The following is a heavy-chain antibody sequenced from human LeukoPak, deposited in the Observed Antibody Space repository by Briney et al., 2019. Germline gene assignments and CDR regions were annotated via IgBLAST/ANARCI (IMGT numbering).Heavy chain of an antibody. CDR1: GYTFTGYY. CDR2: INPNSGGT. J-gene: IGHJ4*02. D-gene: IGHD3-16*02. Sequence: ASVKVSCKASGYTFTGYYMHWVRQAPGQGREWTGWINPNSGGTNYAQKFQGRVTMTRDTSISTAYMELSRLRSDDTAVYYCARSRITFGGVIVILDYWGQGTLVTVSS. CDR3: ARSRITFGGVIVILDY. V-gene: IGHV1-2*02.